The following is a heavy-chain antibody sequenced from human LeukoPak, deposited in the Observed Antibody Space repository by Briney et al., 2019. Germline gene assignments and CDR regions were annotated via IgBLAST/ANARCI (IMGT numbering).Heavy chain of an antibody. V-gene: IGHV3-23*01. D-gene: IGHD3-22*01. CDR3: AKVRTMIAVAFDI. Sequence: GGSLRLPCVASGFPFSSHVVTRVRQPPGKGLEWVSTISGSGGRTYYADSVKGRFTISRDDSKNTLYLQMNSLRAEDTAVYYCAKVRTMIAVAFDIWGQGTMVTVSS. J-gene: IGHJ3*02. CDR1: GFPFSSHV. CDR2: ISGSGGRT.